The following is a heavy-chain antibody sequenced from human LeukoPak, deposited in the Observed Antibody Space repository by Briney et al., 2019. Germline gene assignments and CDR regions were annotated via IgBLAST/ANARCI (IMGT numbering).Heavy chain of an antibody. CDR3: ARHLGYYYGSGSDAFDI. V-gene: IGHV4-59*01. J-gene: IGHJ3*02. CDR1: GGSISSYY. D-gene: IGHD3-10*01. CDR2: IYYSGST. Sequence: SETLSLTCTVSGGSISSYYWSWIRQPPGKGLEWIGYIYYSGSTNYNPSLKSRVTISVDTSKNQFSLKLSSVTAADAAVYYCARHLGYYYGSGSDAFDIWGQGTMVTVSS.